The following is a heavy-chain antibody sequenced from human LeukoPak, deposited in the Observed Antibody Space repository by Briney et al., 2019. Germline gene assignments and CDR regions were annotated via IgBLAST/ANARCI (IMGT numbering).Heavy chain of an antibody. CDR2: IYYSGST. D-gene: IGHD3-9*01. V-gene: IGHV4-39*01. CDR3: ARHSLEIFWPTPFYFDY. J-gene: IGHJ4*02. Sequence: PSETLTLTCTVSGGSISSSSYYWGWIRQPPGKGLEWIGSIYYSGSTYYNPSLKSRVTISVDTSKNQFSLKLSSVTAADTAVYYCARHSLEIFWPTPFYFDYWGQGTLVTVSS. CDR1: GGSISSSSYY.